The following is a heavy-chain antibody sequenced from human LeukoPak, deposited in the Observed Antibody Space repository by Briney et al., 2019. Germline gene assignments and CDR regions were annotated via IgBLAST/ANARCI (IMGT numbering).Heavy chain of an antibody. J-gene: IGHJ6*03. Sequence: ASVKVSCKASGYTFIDYYIHWVRQAPGQGLEWMGWISAYNGNTNYAQKLQGRVTMTTDTSTSTAYMELRSLRSDDTAVYYCARGRASNYYDSSGPYYYYMDVWGKGTTVTVSS. CDR3: ARGRASNYYDSSGPYYYYMDV. CDR1: GYTFIDYY. V-gene: IGHV1-18*04. CDR2: ISAYNGNT. D-gene: IGHD3-22*01.